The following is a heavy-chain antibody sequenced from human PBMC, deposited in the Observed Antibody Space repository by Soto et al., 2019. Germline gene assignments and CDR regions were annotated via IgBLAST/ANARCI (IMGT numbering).Heavy chain of an antibody. CDR2: ISSSGSTI. J-gene: IGHJ5*02. D-gene: IGHD3-9*01. CDR1: GFTFSSYE. CDR3: ARDPYDILTGYPYNWFDP. V-gene: IGHV3-48*03. Sequence: PGGSLRLSCAASGFTFSSYEMNWVRQAPGKGLEWVSYISSSGSTIYYADSVKGRFTISSDNAKNSLYLQMNSLRAEDTAVYYFARDPYDILTGYPYNWFDPWGQGTLVTVSS.